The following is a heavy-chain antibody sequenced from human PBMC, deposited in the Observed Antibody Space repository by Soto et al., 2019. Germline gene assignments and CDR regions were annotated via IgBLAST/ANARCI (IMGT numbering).Heavy chain of an antibody. CDR3: AKTASMTTRDASDH. V-gene: IGHV3-23*01. D-gene: IGHD4-17*01. CDR2: ISGSGSNP. CDR1: GFTFSSYA. Sequence: GGSLRLSCAASGFTFSSYAMSWVRQAPGQGLEWVSAISGSGSNPYYADSVKGRFTISRDNSKNTLYLQMNSLRAEDTALYYCAKTASMTTRDASDHWGQGTLVTVSS. J-gene: IGHJ4*02.